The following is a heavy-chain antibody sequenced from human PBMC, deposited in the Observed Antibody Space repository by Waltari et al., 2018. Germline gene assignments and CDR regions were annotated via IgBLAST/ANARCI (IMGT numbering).Heavy chain of an antibody. J-gene: IGHJ6*02. CDR2: ISGSGGST. CDR3: ARRTLLRSGFERHYGMDV. CDR1: GFTFSSYA. Sequence: EVQLLESGGGLVQPGGSLRLSCAASGFTFSSYAMSWDRQPPGQGLEWVSAISGSGGSTYYADSVKGRFTISRDNSKNTLYLQMNSLRAEDTAVYYCARRTLLRSGFERHYGMDVWGQGTTVTVSS. D-gene: IGHD3-3*01. V-gene: IGHV3-23*01.